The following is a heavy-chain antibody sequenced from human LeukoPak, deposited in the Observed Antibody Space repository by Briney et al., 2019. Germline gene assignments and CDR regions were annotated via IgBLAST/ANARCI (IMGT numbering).Heavy chain of an antibody. V-gene: IGHV3-7*01. CDR2: IKQDGSEK. D-gene: IGHD3-10*01. J-gene: IGHJ4*02. CDR3: ARDTYGSGSYDY. CDR1: GFTFSSYR. Sequence: PGGSLRLSCAASGFTFSSYRMSWVRQAPGKGLEWVANIKQDGSEKYYVDSVKGRFTTSRDNAKNSLYLQMNSLRAEDTAVYYCARDTYGSGSYDYWGQGTLVTVSS.